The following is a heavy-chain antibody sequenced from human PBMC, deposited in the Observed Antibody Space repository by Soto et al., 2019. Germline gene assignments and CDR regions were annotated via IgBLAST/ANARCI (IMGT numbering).Heavy chain of an antibody. Sequence: PSETLSLTGTVSGDSISSGCFSWSWIRQPPGKGLEWIGYIFPRGDTYYNPSLKSRVAISVDRSKNQFSLRLSSVTAAETAVYYCARGGDYYLDSCGQGTLVTVSS. CDR1: GDSISSGCFS. CDR3: ARGGDYYLDS. J-gene: IGHJ4*02. D-gene: IGHD4-17*01. V-gene: IGHV4-30-2*01. CDR2: IFPRGDT.